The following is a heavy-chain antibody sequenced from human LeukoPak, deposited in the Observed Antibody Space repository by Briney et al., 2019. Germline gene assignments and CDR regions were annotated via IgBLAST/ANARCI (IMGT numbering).Heavy chain of an antibody. D-gene: IGHD4-11*01. CDR3: ASTDYSNYFLDY. CDR2: IKQDGSEK. Sequence: GGSLGLSCAVSGFTFSGYWMSWVRQAPGKGLEWVANIKQDGSEKDYVDSVKGRFTISRDNAKNSLYLQMNSLRAEDTAVYYCASTDYSNYFLDYWGQGTLVTVSS. CDR1: GFTFSGYW. J-gene: IGHJ4*02. V-gene: IGHV3-7*01.